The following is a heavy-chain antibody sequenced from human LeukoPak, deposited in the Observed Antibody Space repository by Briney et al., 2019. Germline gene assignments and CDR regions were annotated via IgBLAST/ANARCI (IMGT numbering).Heavy chain of an antibody. CDR1: GNTFTGYY. V-gene: IGHV1-2*02. CDR3: ARAALQFEDY. D-gene: IGHD4-11*01. Sequence: ASVKVSCKASGNTFTGYYMHWVRQAFGQGLEWMGWINPNSGGTNYAEKFQGRVTMTWDTSISTAYMELSRLRSDDMAVYYCARAALQFEDYWGQGTLVTVSS. CDR2: INPNSGGT. J-gene: IGHJ4*02.